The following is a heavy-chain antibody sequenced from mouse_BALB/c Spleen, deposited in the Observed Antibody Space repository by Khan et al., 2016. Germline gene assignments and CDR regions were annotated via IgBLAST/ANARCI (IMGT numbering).Heavy chain of an antibody. CDR1: GYSITSLYS. J-gene: IGHJ1*01. V-gene: IGHV3-1*02. CDR2: IHSSGST. Sequence: EVQLQESRPDQVKPSQSLSLTCTVTGYSITSLYSWHWIRQFPGHKLEWMGYIHSSGSTYYNPSLRSRISVTRNTSKNHFFLQLNSVTTEDTATYFCARGDYFGSSWYFDVWGAGTTVTVST. D-gene: IGHD1-1*01. CDR3: ARGDYFGSSWYFDV.